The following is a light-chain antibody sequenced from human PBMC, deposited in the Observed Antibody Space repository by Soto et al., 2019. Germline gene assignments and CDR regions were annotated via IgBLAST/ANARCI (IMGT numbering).Light chain of an antibody. CDR3: QQYNTYPLT. CDR1: QSISTW. J-gene: IGKJ4*01. CDR2: KAS. V-gene: IGKV1-5*03. Sequence: DIQMTQSPSTLSASVGDRVTITCRASQSISTWLAWYQQKPGKAPKLLIYKASSLEGGVPSRFGGSGSGTLFNITISSLHPDDFANYYYQQYNTYPLTFGGGTTVDIK.